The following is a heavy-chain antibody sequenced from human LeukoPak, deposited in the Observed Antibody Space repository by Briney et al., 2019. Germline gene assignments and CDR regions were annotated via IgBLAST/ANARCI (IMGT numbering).Heavy chain of an antibody. CDR3: ATGYCSGGSCYSYYYYGMDV. D-gene: IGHD2-15*01. CDR1: GYTLTELS. J-gene: IGHJ6*02. V-gene: IGHV1-24*01. Sequence: ASVKVSCKVSGYTLTELSINWVRQAPGKGLEWMGGFDPEDGETIYAQKFQGRVTMTEDTSTDTAYMELSSLRSEDTAVYYCATGYCSGGSCYSYYYYGMDVWGQETTVTVSS. CDR2: FDPEDGET.